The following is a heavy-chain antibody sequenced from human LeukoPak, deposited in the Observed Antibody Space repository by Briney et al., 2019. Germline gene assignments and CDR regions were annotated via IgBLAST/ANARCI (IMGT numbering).Heavy chain of an antibody. V-gene: IGHV4-30-2*01. CDR3: ARQNLLRAVAGLGHRNRLHNWYFDL. D-gene: IGHD6-19*01. CDR2: IYHSGST. J-gene: IGHJ2*01. CDR1: GGSISSGGYS. Sequence: PSQTLSLTCAVSGGSISSGGYSWSWIRQPPGKGLEWIGYIYHSGSTYYNPSLKSRVTISVDRSKNQFSLKLSSVTAADTAVYYCARQNLLRAVAGLGHRNRLHNWYFDLWGRGTLVTVSS.